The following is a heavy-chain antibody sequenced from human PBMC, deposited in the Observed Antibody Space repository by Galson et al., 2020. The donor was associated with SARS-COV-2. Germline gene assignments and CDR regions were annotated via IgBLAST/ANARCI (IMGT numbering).Heavy chain of an antibody. V-gene: IGHV1-2*02. J-gene: IGHJ2*01. D-gene: IGHD2-15*01. CDR3: ARDYGLACSGGSCYWGYFDL. CDR1: GYTFTGYY. CDR2: INPNSGCT. Sequence: ASVKVSCKASGYTFTGYYMHWVRQAPGQGLEWMGWINPNSGCTNYAQKFQGRVTMTRDTSISTAYMELSRLRSDDTAVYYCARDYGLACSGGSCYWGYFDLWGRGTLVTVSS.